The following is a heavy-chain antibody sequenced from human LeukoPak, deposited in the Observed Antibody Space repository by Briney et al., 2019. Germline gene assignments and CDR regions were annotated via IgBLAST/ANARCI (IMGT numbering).Heavy chain of an antibody. V-gene: IGHV4-39*01. CDR3: ARLNSPGWFDP. CDR1: GGSISSSNHY. J-gene: IGHJ5*02. D-gene: IGHD2-21*01. CDR2: IYYSGST. Sequence: SETLSLTCTVSGGSISSSNHYWSWIRQPPGKGLEWIGNIYYSGSTYYNPSLKSRVTISVDTSKSQFSLKLSSVTAADTAVYYCARLNSPGWFDPWGQGTLVTVSS.